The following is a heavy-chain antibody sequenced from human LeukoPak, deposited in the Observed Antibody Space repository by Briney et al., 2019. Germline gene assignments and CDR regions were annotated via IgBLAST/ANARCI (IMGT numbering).Heavy chain of an antibody. Sequence: GGSLRLSCGASGFTFSDAWMTWVRQVPGKGLEWVGRIKSKTDGGTTDYAAPVKGRFTISRDDSKNTLYLQMNSLKTEDTAVYYCTITYYYDRSGYHYFDYWGQGTLVTVSS. CDR3: TITYYYDRSGYHYFDY. J-gene: IGHJ4*02. V-gene: IGHV3-15*01. CDR1: GFTFSDAW. CDR2: IKSKTDGGTT. D-gene: IGHD3-22*01.